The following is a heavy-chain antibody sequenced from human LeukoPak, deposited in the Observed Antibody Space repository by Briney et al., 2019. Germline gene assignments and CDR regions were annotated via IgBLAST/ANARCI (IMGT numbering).Heavy chain of an antibody. V-gene: IGHV4-59*01. CDR1: GVSISSYY. Sequence: SETLSLTCTVSGVSISSYYWSWIRQPPGKGLEWIGYIHNSGITNYNPSLKSRVTISVDTSKNQFSLKLSSVTAADTAVYYCARDRYYYDSSGTRWFDPWGQGTLVTVSS. CDR3: ARDRYYYDSSGTRWFDP. D-gene: IGHD3-22*01. J-gene: IGHJ5*02. CDR2: IHNSGIT.